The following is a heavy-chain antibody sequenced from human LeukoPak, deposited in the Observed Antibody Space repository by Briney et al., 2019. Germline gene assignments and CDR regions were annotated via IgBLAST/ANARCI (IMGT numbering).Heavy chain of an antibody. V-gene: IGHV4-59*01. D-gene: IGHD5-12*01. CDR3: TRGGWLRFDY. CDR1: GVSMRSYY. CDR2: VFPSGST. J-gene: IGHJ4*02. Sequence: SETLSLTCTVSGVSMRSYYWSWIRQPPGKGLEWIGYVFPSGSTDYNPSLKSRVTMSVVTSRNQFSLNLRSVTAADTAVYYCTRGGWLRFDYWGQGILVTVSS.